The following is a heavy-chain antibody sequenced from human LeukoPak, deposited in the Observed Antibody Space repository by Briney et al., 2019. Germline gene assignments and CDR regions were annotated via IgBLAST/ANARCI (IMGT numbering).Heavy chain of an antibody. CDR1: GFTFSSYA. CDR2: ITNSGDNT. CDR3: AKFFAYRRTDDAFDR. V-gene: IGHV3-23*01. D-gene: IGHD2-21*01. J-gene: IGHJ3*02. Sequence: GGSLRLSCAASGFTFSSYAMSWVRQAPGKGLEWVSVITNSGDNTYYVDSVKGRFTISRENSENTLHLQMNSLRAEDTAKYYCAKFFAYRRTDDAFDRWGQGTMVIVSS.